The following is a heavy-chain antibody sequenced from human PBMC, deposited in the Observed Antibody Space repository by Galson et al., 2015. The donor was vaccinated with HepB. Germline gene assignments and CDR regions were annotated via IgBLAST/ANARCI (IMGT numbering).Heavy chain of an antibody. V-gene: IGHV1-69*13. D-gene: IGHD2-15*01. CDR1: GVTFSTYA. Sequence: VKVSCKASGVTFSTYAINWVRQAPGQGLEWMGGIIPIFGTANLAQHYQGRVTITADESTSTVYMEVRSLRSEDTAVYYCARGGTRDGYWGQGTLVTVSS. CDR3: ARGGTRDGY. CDR2: IIPIFGTA. J-gene: IGHJ4*02.